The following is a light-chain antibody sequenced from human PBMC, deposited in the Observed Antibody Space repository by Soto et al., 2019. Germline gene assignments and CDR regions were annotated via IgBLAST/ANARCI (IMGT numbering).Light chain of an antibody. CDR1: QSVSSSY. J-gene: IGKJ2*01. CDR2: GAS. V-gene: IGKV3-20*01. Sequence: EIVLTQSPGTLSLSPGERATLSCRASQSVSSSYLAWYQQKPGQAPRLLIYGASSRATGIPDRFSGSGSGTDFTLTISRLEPEDXXXXXXXXXXXSPYTFGQGTKLEIK. CDR3: XXXXXSPYT.